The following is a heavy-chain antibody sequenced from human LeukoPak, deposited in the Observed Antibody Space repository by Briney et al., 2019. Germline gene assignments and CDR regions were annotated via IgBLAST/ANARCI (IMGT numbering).Heavy chain of an antibody. Sequence: ASVKVSCKASGYTFTGYYMHWVRQAPGQGLEWMGWINPNSGGANYAQKFQGWVTMARDTSISTAYMELSRLRSDDTAVYYCARDKGRGYDSSGYYLDYWGQGTLVTVSS. D-gene: IGHD3-22*01. J-gene: IGHJ4*02. V-gene: IGHV1-2*04. CDR2: INPNSGGA. CDR1: GYTFTGYY. CDR3: ARDKGRGYDSSGYYLDY.